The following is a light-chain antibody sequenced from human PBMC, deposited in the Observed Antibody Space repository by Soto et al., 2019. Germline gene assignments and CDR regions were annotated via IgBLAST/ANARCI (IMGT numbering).Light chain of an antibody. CDR3: QQYNTWPLT. CDR2: GPS. V-gene: IGKV3-15*01. Sequence: EIVMTQSPATLSVSPGERATHSCRASQSVRSNLAWYQQEPGQAPRLLIYGPSTRATGIPARFSGSGSGTEFTRTISILQSEDVAVYYCQQYNTWPLTFGGGTKVEIK. J-gene: IGKJ4*01. CDR1: QSVRSN.